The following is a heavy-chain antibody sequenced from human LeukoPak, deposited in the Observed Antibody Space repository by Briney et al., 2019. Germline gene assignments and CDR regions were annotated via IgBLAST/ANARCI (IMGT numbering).Heavy chain of an antibody. D-gene: IGHD5-18*01. J-gene: IGHJ4*02. CDR3: TTAPSGYAYMNGWHLDY. V-gene: IGHV3-15*01. Sequence: PGGSLRLSCAASGFTFNYAWMSWVRQAPGKGLEWFSRIKSKTDGETTDYAAPVKGRFTISRDDSKNTLYLQMNSLKTEDTALYYCTTAPSGYAYMNGWHLDYWGQGALVTVSS. CDR2: IKSKTDGETT. CDR1: GFTFNYAW.